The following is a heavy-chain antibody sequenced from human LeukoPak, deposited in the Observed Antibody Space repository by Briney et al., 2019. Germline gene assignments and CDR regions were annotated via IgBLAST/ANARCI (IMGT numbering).Heavy chain of an antibody. Sequence: GGSLRLSCAASGFTFSSYGMHWVRQAPGKGLEWVAVISYDGSNKYYADSVKGRFTISRDNSKETLNLQMNSLRAEDTAIYYCAKVWEAYCGGDCFSPFDYWGQGTLVTVST. CDR3: AKVWEAYCGGDCFSPFDY. CDR2: ISYDGSNK. D-gene: IGHD2-21*02. CDR1: GFTFSSYG. J-gene: IGHJ4*02. V-gene: IGHV3-30*18.